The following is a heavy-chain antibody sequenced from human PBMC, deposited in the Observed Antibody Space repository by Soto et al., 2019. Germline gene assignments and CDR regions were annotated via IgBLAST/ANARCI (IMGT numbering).Heavy chain of an antibody. CDR2: IIPILDIA. Sequence: KVSCKASGGTFSSYTISWVRQAPGQGLEWMGRIIPILDIANYAQKLQGRVTMTTDTSTSTAYMELRSLRSDDTAVYYCARYASGSYPATHFDYWGQGILFTVSS. D-gene: IGHD3-10*01. CDR1: GGTFSSYT. V-gene: IGHV1-69*02. CDR3: ARYASGSYPATHFDY. J-gene: IGHJ4*02.